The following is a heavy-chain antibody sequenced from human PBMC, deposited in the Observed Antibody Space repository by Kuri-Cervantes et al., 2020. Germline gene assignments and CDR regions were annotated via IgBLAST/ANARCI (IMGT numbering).Heavy chain of an antibody. Sequence: LRLSCAVYGGSFSGYYWSWIRQPPGKGLEWIGEINHSGSTNYNPSLKSRVTISVDTSKNQFSLKLSSVTAADTAVYYCARAGSSGGSSFYYFDYWGQGTLVTVSS. D-gene: IGHD2-15*01. CDR2: INHSGST. J-gene: IGHJ4*02. CDR3: ARAGSSGGSSFYYFDY. V-gene: IGHV4-34*09. CDR1: GGSFSGYY.